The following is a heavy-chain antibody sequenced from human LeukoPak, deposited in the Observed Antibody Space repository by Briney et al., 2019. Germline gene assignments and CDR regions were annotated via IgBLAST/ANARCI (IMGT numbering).Heavy chain of an antibody. J-gene: IGHJ3*02. D-gene: IGHD6-19*01. CDR2: IYYSGST. V-gene: IGHV4-59*12. CDR3: ARVPLENLVIAVAGLEAFDI. Sequence: PSETLSLTCTVSGGSISSYYWSWIRQPPGKGLEWIGYIYYSGSTNYNPSLKSRVTISVDTSKNQFSLKLSSVTAADTAVYYCARVPLENLVIAVAGLEAFDIWGQGTMVTVSS. CDR1: GGSISSYY.